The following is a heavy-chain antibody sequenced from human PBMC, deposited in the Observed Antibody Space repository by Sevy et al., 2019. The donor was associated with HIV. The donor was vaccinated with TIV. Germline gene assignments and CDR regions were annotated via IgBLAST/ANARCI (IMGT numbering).Heavy chain of an antibody. CDR1: GFTFCNAW. CDR2: IKSKTDSGTT. CDR3: TSDLHY. J-gene: IGHJ4*02. V-gene: IGHV3-15*01. Sequence: GGSLRLSCAASGFTFCNAWMSWVRQAPGKGLEWVGRIKSKTDSGTTDYAAPVKGRFTISRADSKNTLYLQMNSLKTEDTAVYYCTSDLHYWGQGTLVTVSS.